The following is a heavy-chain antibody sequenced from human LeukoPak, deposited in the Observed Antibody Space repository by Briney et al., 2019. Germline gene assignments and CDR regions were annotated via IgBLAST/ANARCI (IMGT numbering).Heavy chain of an antibody. CDR3: ASLDTAMAYDY. V-gene: IGHV3-23*01. CDR2: INGGGDAT. J-gene: IGHJ4*02. Sequence: PGGSLRLSCAASGFTFISYAMTWVRQAPGKGLEWVAAINGGGDATNYADSVKGRFTISRDTSQNTLYLQMNSLRAEDTAVYYCASLDTAMAYDYWGQGTLVTVSS. D-gene: IGHD5-18*01. CDR1: GFTFISYA.